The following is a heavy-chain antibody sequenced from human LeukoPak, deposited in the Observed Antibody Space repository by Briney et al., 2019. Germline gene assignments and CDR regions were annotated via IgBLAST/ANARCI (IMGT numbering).Heavy chain of an antibody. CDR2: INPNDGDS. D-gene: IGHD2-2*01. CDR3: ARANFLYCSSTTCLFDY. J-gene: IGHJ4*02. Sequence: WMGWINPNDGDSNYAQKFQGRVTMTRDTSISTAHMGVSRLRSDDTAVYYCARANFLYCSSTTCLFDYWGQGTLVTVSS. V-gene: IGHV1-2*02.